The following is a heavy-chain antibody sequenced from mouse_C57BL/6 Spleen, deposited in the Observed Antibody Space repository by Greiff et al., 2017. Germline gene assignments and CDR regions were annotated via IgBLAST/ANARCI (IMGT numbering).Heavy chain of an antibody. Sequence: EVQLQQSGPELVKPGASVKISCKASGYTFTDYYMNWVKQSHGKSLEWIGDINPNNGGTSYNQKFKGKATLTVDKSSSTAYMELRSLTSEDSAVYYCARYYYGRGAMDYWGQGTSVTVSS. D-gene: IGHD1-1*01. CDR3: ARYYYGRGAMDY. CDR2: INPNNGGT. J-gene: IGHJ4*01. CDR1: GYTFTDYY. V-gene: IGHV1-26*01.